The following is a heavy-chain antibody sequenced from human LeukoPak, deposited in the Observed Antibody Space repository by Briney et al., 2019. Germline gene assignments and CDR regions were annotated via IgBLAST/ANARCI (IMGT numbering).Heavy chain of an antibody. CDR1: GFTFSSYW. D-gene: IGHD4-17*01. CDR2: IKQDGSEK. Sequence: GGSLRLSCAASGFTFSSYWMSWVRQAPGKGLEWVANIKQDGSEKYYVDSVKGRFTISRDNAKNSLYLQMNSLRAEDTAMYYCARDSGYGDYESFDYWGQGTLVTVSS. CDR3: ARDSGYGDYESFDY. V-gene: IGHV3-7*01. J-gene: IGHJ4*02.